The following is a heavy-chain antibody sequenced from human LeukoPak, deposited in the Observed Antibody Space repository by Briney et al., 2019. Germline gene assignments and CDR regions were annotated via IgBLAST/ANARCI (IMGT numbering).Heavy chain of an antibody. CDR1: GFTFSIYA. CDR2: ISSDGGNR. D-gene: IGHD3-22*01. CDR3: AKWTSGADYYDSSGPVGY. V-gene: IGHV3-30-3*02. Sequence: PGGSLRLSCAASGFTFSIYAMHWVRQAPGRGLEWVAFISSDGGNRYYADSVKGRFTISRDNSRNTLYLQMNSLRAEDTAVYYCAKWTSGADYYDSSGPVGYWGQGTLVTVSS. J-gene: IGHJ4*02.